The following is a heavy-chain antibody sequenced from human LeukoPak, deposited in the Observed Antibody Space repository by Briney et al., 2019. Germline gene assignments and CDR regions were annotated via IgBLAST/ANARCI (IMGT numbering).Heavy chain of an antibody. J-gene: IGHJ4*02. V-gene: IGHV4-31*03. CDR3: ARSGETSGWYRESQQLHY. D-gene: IGHD6-19*01. CDR1: GGSISSGGYY. CDR2: IYYSGST. Sequence: SETLSLTCTVSGGSISSGGYYWSWIRQHPGKGLEWIGYIYYSGSTYYNPSLKSRVSISVDTSKNQFSLKLSSVTAADTAVYYCARSGETSGWYRESQQLHYWGQGTLVTVSS.